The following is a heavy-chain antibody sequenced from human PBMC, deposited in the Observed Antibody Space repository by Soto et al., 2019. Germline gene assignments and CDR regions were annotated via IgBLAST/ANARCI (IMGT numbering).Heavy chain of an antibody. J-gene: IGHJ6*02. Sequence: QITLKESGPTLAKPTQTLTLTCTFSGFSLSSPGVGVGWIRQPPGKALEWLALIYWDDDKRYSPSLESRLTITKDSCKNQVVLTMINMDPVDTATYYCAHRDEVYYYAMDVWRQGTTVTVSS. CDR2: IYWDDDK. V-gene: IGHV2-5*02. CDR1: GFSLSSPGVG. CDR3: AHRDEVYYYAMDV.